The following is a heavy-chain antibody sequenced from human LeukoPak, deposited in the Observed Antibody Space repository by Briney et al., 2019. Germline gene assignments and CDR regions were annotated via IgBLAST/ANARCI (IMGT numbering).Heavy chain of an antibody. J-gene: IGHJ6*03. CDR3: ARTPMTKPFYYYYYLDV. CDR2: IYHSGST. Sequence: SGTLSLTCAVSGGSISSSNWWSWVRQPPGKGLEWIGEIYHSGSTNYNPSLKSRVTISADTSKKQFSPKLSSVTAADTAVYYCARTPMTKPFYYYYYLDVWGKGTTVTVSS. CDR1: GGSISSSNW. V-gene: IGHV4-4*02. D-gene: IGHD3-22*01.